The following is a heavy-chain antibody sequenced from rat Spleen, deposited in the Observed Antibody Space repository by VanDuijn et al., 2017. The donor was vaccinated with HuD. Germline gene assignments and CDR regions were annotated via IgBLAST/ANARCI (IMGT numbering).Heavy chain of an antibody. V-gene: IGHV5-22*01. CDR1: GFTFSDYY. CDR3: ARPLALDWFAY. Sequence: EVQLAESGGGLVQPGRSLKLSCAASGFTFSDYYMAWVRQAPKKGLEWVASISYEGSTTYNGDSVKGLFTISRDNAKSTLYLQMNSLRSEDTATYFCARPLALDWFAYWGQGTLVTVSS. CDR2: ISYEGSTT. D-gene: IGHD3-2*01. J-gene: IGHJ3*01.